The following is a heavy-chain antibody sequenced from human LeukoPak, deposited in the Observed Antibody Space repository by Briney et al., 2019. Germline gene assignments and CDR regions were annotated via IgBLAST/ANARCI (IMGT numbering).Heavy chain of an antibody. D-gene: IGHD3-16*01. CDR1: GYTFTGYH. Sequence: ASVKVSCKASGYTFTGYHMHWVRQAPGKGLEWMGGFDPDDGETIYAQKFQGRVTMTEDTSTDTAYMELSSLRSEDTAVYYCATDRLWVTGFDYWGQGTLVTVSS. V-gene: IGHV1-24*01. CDR2: FDPDDGET. CDR3: ATDRLWVTGFDY. J-gene: IGHJ4*02.